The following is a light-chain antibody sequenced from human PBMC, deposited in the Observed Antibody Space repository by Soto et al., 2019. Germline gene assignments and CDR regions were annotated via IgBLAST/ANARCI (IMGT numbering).Light chain of an antibody. J-gene: IGKJ1*01. Sequence: DIHLTQSPSTLSASVGDRVTITCRAIQSISILLAWYQQKPGKAPNLLIYATSTLETGVSSRFSGSGSGTELTLTISSLQPDDSETYYCQPYNDFSWTFGKGTKVEIK. V-gene: IGKV1-5*03. CDR1: QSISIL. CDR3: QPYNDFSWT. CDR2: ATS.